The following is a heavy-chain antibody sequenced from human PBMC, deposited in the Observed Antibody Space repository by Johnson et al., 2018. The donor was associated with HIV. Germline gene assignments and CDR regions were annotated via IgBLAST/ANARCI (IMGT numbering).Heavy chain of an antibody. CDR1: GFTFADYA. Sequence: VQLVESGGGLVQPGRSLRLSCAASGFTFADYAMHWVRQAPGKGLEWVSGISWHSGSIGYADSVQRRFTISRDNAKNSLYLQMNSLRAEDTALYYCAKSPMYYDSSGAFDIWGQGTMVTVSS. D-gene: IGHD3-3*01. CDR3: AKSPMYYDSSGAFDI. V-gene: IGHV3-9*01. CDR2: ISWHSGSI. J-gene: IGHJ3*02.